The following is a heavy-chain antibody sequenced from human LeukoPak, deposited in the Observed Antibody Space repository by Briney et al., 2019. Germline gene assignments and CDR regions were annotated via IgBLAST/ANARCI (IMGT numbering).Heavy chain of an antibody. CDR1: GFTFSSYG. CDR2: IWYDGSNK. Sequence: GGSLRLSCAASGFTFSSYGMPWVRQAPGTGLEWVAVIWYDGSNKYYADSVKGRFTISRDNSMNTLYLQLDSLRAEDTAMYYCARAVGYDSSGYFYVRYSDLWGRGTQVTVSS. J-gene: IGHJ2*01. D-gene: IGHD3-22*01. CDR3: ARAVGYDSSGYFYVRYSDL. V-gene: IGHV3-33*01.